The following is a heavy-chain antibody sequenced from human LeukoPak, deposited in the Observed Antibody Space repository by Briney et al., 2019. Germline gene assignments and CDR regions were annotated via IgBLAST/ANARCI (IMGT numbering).Heavy chain of an antibody. Sequence: GGSLRLSCAASDFTFSSYAMNWVRQAPGKGLEWVGRIKSKTDGGTTDYAATVKGRFTISRDDSKNTLYLQMNSLKTEDTAVYYCTTAGYYYDSSGYYPFDYWGQGTLVTVSS. V-gene: IGHV3-15*07. J-gene: IGHJ4*02. CDR3: TTAGYYYDSSGYYPFDY. CDR1: DFTFSSYA. D-gene: IGHD3-22*01. CDR2: IKSKTDGGTT.